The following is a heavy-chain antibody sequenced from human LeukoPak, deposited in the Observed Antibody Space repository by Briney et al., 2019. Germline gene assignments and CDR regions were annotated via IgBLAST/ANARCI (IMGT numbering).Heavy chain of an antibody. V-gene: IGHV3-11*04. Sequence: GGSLRLSCAASGFTFSDYYMSWIRQVPGKGLEWVSYIGRSGTTIHYADSVKGRFTISWDNAKNSLYLQMNSLRAEDTAVYYCARDIMADDYGDYADRPFDYWGQGTLVTVSS. J-gene: IGHJ4*02. CDR1: GFTFSDYY. CDR3: ARDIMADDYGDYADRPFDY. CDR2: IGRSGTTI. D-gene: IGHD4-17*01.